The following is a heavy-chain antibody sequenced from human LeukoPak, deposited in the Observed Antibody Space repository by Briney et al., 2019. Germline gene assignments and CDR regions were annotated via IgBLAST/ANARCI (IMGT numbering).Heavy chain of an antibody. CDR3: ARNVDIAAGGTRGGFDS. J-gene: IGHJ4*02. CDR1: GGSISSGGYY. V-gene: IGHV4-31*03. D-gene: IGHD6-13*01. Sequence: SETLSLTCTVSGGSISSGGYYWSWIRQHPGKGLEWIGYIYYSGSTYYNPPLKSRVTISVDTSKTQFSLKLSSVTAADTAVYYCARNVDIAAGGTRGGFDSWGQGTLVTVSS. CDR2: IYYSGST.